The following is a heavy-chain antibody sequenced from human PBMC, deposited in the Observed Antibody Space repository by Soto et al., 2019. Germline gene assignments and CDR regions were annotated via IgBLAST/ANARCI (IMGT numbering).Heavy chain of an antibody. V-gene: IGHV4-59*01. CDR3: ARSAIVGRKVNPWFDP. CDR1: GDSITGSH. Sequence: QVHLQESGPGLVKASETLSLTCTVSGDSITGSHWNWIRQPLGKPLEWIGYIYYRGSTNYNPSLKSRLTLSVETSKNQIFLRLNSVTAADTAVYYCARSAIVGRKVNPWFDPWGQGILVTVSS. J-gene: IGHJ5*02. CDR2: IYYRGST. D-gene: IGHD3-10*01.